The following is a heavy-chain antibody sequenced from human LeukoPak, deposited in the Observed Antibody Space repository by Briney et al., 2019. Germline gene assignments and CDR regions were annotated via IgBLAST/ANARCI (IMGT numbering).Heavy chain of an antibody. D-gene: IGHD2-15*01. CDR2: MNPNSGNT. V-gene: IGHV1-8*01. J-gene: IGHJ3*02. CDR1: GYTFTSYD. Sequence: ASVKVSCKASGYTFTSYDINWVRQATGQGLEWMGWMNPNSGNTGYAQKFQGRVTITRDTSASTAYMELSSLRSEDMAVYYCARVKDEDDAFDIWGQGTMVTVSS. CDR3: ARVKDEDDAFDI.